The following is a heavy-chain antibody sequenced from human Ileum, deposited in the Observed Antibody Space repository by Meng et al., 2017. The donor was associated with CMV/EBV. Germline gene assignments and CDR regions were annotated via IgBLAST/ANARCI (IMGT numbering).Heavy chain of an antibody. Sequence: GRLEESGPGLVKTSQTLSLICTVSGDSISSGDFYWTWIRQSPGKGPEWIGYIYYSGSTYYNPSLKSRLTIALDTSKNQFSLRLTSVTDADTGVYYCATEYSASPGWFDPWGQGILVTVSS. V-gene: IGHV4-30-4*08. CDR2: IYYSGST. CDR3: ATEYSASPGWFDP. J-gene: IGHJ5*02. D-gene: IGHD5-12*01. CDR1: GDSISSGDFY.